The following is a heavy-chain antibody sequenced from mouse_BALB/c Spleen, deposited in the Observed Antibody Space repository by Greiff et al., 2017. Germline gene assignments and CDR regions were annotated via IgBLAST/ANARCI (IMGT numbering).Heavy chain of an antibody. J-gene: IGHJ4*01. Sequence: QVQLQQSGPELVKPGASVKISCKASGYAFSSSWMNWVKQRPGQGLEWIGRIYPGDGDTNYNGKFKGKATLTADKSSSTAYMQLSSLTSVDSAVYFCAREGPYMDYWGQGTSVTVSS. V-gene: IGHV1-82*01. D-gene: IGHD3-3*01. CDR3: AREGPYMDY. CDR1: GYAFSSSW. CDR2: IYPGDGDT.